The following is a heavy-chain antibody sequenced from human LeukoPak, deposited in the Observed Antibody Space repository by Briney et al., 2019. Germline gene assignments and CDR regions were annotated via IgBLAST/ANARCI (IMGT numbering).Heavy chain of an antibody. CDR1: GGSFSGYY. V-gene: IGHV4-34*01. J-gene: IGHJ6*02. Sequence: SETLSLTCAVYGGSFSGYYWSWIRQPPGKGLEWIGEINHSGSTNYNPSLKSRVTISVDTSKNQFSLKLSSVTAADTAVYYCARARRRDYYGMDVWGQGTTVTVSS. CDR3: ARARRRDYYGMDV. CDR2: INHSGST.